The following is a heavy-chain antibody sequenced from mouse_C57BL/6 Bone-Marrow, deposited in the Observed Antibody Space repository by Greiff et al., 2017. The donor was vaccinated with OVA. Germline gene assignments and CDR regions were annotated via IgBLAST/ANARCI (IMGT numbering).Heavy chain of an antibody. CDR2: IYPRSGNT. V-gene: IGHV1-81*01. CDR3: ARDSSRFRYWYFDV. J-gene: IGHJ1*03. D-gene: IGHD1-1*01. Sequence: QVQLQQSGAELARPGASVKLSCKASGYTFTSYGISWVKQRTGQGLEWIGEIYPRSGNTYYNEKFKGKATLTADKSSSTAYMELRSMTSEDSAVYFCARDSSRFRYWYFDVWGTGTTVTVSS. CDR1: GYTFTSYG.